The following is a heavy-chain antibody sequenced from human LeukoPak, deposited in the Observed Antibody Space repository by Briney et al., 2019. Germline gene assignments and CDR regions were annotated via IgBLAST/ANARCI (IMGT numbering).Heavy chain of an antibody. CDR1: GYTFTGYY. CDR3: ASLRYFDWLLGFDY. D-gene: IGHD3-9*01. V-gene: IGHV1-2*02. Sequence: ASVKASCKASGYTFTGYYMHWVRQAPGQGLEGLGWINPNSGGTNYEQKFQGRVTMTRDTSISTAYMELSRLRSDDTAVYYCASLRYFDWLLGFDYWGQGTLVTVSS. J-gene: IGHJ4*02. CDR2: INPNSGGT.